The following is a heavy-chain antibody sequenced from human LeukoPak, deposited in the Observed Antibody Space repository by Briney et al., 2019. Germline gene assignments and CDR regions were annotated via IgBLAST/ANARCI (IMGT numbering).Heavy chain of an antibody. D-gene: IGHD5-18*01. CDR3: ARDSVDTAMSFWFDP. CDR1: GGSLSGYY. V-gene: IGHV4-34*01. Sequence: SETLSLTCAVYGGSLSGYYWSWIRQPPGKGLEWIGEINHSGSTNYNPSLKSRVTISVDTSKNQFSLKLSSVTAADTAVYYCARDSVDTAMSFWFDPWGQGTLVTVSS. CDR2: INHSGST. J-gene: IGHJ5*02.